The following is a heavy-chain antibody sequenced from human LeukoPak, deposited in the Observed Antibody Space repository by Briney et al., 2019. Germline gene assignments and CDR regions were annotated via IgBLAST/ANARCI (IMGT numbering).Heavy chain of an antibody. V-gene: IGHV4-34*01. J-gene: IGHJ3*02. CDR3: ARRAHDFVWGSNNYDVFDI. CDR2: INHSGST. CDR1: GGSFSGYY. D-gene: IGHD3-16*01. Sequence: SETLSLTCAVYGGSFSGYYWSWIRQPPGKGLEWIGEINHSGSTNYNPSLKSRVTISIDTSKNQFSLKLSSVTAADTAMYYCARRAHDFVWGSNNYDVFDIWGQGTMVIVSS.